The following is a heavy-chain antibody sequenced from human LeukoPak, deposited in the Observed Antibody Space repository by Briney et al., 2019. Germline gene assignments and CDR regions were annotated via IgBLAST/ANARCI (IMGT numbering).Heavy chain of an antibody. J-gene: IGHJ4*02. CDR3: ARIIGELESPIDY. CDR1: GFTFSSYA. D-gene: IGHD1-26*01. V-gene: IGHV3-30-3*01. CDR2: IPYDGSNK. Sequence: GRSLRLSCAASGFTFSSYAMHWVRQAPGKGLEWVAVIPYDGSNKYYADSVKGRFTISRDNSKNTLYLQMNSLRAEDTAVYYCARIIGELESPIDYWGQGTLVTVSS.